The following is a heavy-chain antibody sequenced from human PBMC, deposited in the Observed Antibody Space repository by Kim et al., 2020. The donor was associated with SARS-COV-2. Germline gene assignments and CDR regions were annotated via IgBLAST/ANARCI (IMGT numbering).Heavy chain of an antibody. J-gene: IGHJ4*02. D-gene: IGHD5-12*01. Sequence: SVKGRFTISRDNSKNTLYLQMNSLRAEDTAVYYCARDLYSGYDPDKGGDYWGQGTLVTVSS. V-gene: IGHV3-30*07. CDR3: ARDLYSGYDPDKGGDY.